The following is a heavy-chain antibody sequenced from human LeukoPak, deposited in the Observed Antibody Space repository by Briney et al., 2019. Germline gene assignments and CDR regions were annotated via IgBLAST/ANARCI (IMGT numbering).Heavy chain of an antibody. CDR1: GYTFTSYD. Sequence: ASVKASCKASGYTFTSYDINWVRQATGQGLEWMGWMNPNSGNTGYAQKFQGRVTMTRNTSISTAYMELSSLRSEDTAVYYCARGKGATISYYYYGMDVWGQGTTVTVSS. CDR3: ARGKGATISYYYYGMDV. D-gene: IGHD5-12*01. J-gene: IGHJ6*02. V-gene: IGHV1-8*01. CDR2: MNPNSGNT.